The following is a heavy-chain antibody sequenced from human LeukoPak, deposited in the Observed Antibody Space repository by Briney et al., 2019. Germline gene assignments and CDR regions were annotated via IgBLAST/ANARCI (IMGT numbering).Heavy chain of an antibody. CDR1: GYRFTGYN. Sequence: EASVKVSCKTSGYRFTGYNMHWVRQAPGQGLEWMGTVDPSDGTTNYAQRFPGRVTMTRDMSTSTVFMEVRSLTSEDTAVYYCARSRSYLFEYWGQGTLVTVSS. V-gene: IGHV1-46*01. J-gene: IGHJ4*02. CDR2: VDPSDGTT. D-gene: IGHD5-18*01. CDR3: ARSRSYLFEY.